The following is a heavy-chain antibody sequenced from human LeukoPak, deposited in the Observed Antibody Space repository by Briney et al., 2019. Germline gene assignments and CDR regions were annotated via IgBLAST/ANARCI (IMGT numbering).Heavy chain of an antibody. CDR2: INPNSGGT. CDR3: ARVRLKYCSGGSCPDDAFDI. CDR1: GYTFTGYY. J-gene: IGHJ3*02. D-gene: IGHD2-15*01. Sequence: ASVKVSCKASGYTFTGYYMHWVRQAPGQGLEWMGWINPNSGGTNYAQKFQGRVTMTRDTSISTACMELSRLRSDDTAVYYCARVRLKYCSGGSCPDDAFDIWGQGTMVTVSS. V-gene: IGHV1-2*02.